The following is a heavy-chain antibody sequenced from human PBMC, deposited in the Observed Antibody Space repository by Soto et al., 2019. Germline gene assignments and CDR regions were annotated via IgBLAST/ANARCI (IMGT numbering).Heavy chain of an antibody. Sequence: QVQLVQSGAEVRKPGSSVKVSCKASGGTFSRLAISWVRQAPGQGLEWMGGIIPIFGTPNHAQKFQGRLTITADEATSTVHMELSSLRSEDTAIYYCARASGESYPGSRVFDSWGQGTRVTVSS. CDR1: GGTFSRLA. J-gene: IGHJ4*02. CDR3: ARASGESYPGSRVFDS. V-gene: IGHV1-69*01. D-gene: IGHD3-10*01. CDR2: IIPIFGTP.